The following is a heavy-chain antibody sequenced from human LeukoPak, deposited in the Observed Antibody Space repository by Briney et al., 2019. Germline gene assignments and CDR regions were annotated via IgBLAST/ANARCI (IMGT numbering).Heavy chain of an antibody. CDR1: GYTFTSYD. J-gene: IGHJ1*01. D-gene: IGHD3-22*01. CDR2: MNPNSGNT. CDR3: ARGYYDSSGYTDFQH. V-gene: IGHV1-8*01. Sequence: ASVKVSCEASGYTFTSYDINWVRQATGQGLEWMGWMNPNSGNTGYAQKFQGRVTMTRNTSISTAYMELSSLRSEDTAVYYCARGYYDSSGYTDFQHWGQGTLVTVSS.